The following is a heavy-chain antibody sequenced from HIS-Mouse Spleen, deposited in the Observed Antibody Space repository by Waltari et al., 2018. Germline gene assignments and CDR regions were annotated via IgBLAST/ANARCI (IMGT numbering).Heavy chain of an antibody. CDR2: INPNSGGT. CDR1: GYTFTGHS. J-gene: IGHJ3*02. D-gene: IGHD6-19*01. V-gene: IGHV1-2*02. Sequence: QVQLVQSGAEVKKPGASVKVSCQAYGYTFTGHSMHWVRQSHGQGLEWMGWINPNSGGTNYAQKFQGRVTMTRDTSISTAYMELSRLRSDDTAVYYCARELKSSIAVAGDAFDIWGQGTMVTVSS. CDR3: ARELKSSIAVAGDAFDI.